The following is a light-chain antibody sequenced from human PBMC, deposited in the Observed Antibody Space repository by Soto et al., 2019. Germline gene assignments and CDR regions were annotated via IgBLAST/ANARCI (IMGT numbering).Light chain of an antibody. CDR3: CSYAGSSTPTV. CDR1: SSDVGSYNL. V-gene: IGLV2-23*02. Sequence: QSALTLPASVSGSPGQSITISCTGTSSDVGSYNLVSWYQQHPGKAPKLMIYEVSKRPSGVSNRFSGSKSGNTASLTISGLQAEDEADYYCCSYAGSSTPTVFGTGTKVTVL. CDR2: EVS. J-gene: IGLJ1*01.